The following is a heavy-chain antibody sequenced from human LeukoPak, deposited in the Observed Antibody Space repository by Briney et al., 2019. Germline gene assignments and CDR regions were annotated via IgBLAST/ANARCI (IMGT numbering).Heavy chain of an antibody. CDR3: ARDTSSGSADAFDI. V-gene: IGHV3-48*03. D-gene: IGHD6-19*01. CDR1: GFTFSSYE. Sequence: PGGSLRLSCAASGFTFSSYEMNWVRQAPGKGLEWVSYISSSGSTIYYADPVKGRFTISRDNAKNSLYLQMNSLRAEDTAVYYCARDTSSGSADAFDIWGQGTMVTVSS. J-gene: IGHJ3*02. CDR2: ISSSGSTI.